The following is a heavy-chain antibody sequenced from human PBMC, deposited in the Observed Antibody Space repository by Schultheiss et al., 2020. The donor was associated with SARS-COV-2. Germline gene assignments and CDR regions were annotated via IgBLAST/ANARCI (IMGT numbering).Heavy chain of an antibody. V-gene: IGHV3-23*01. D-gene: IGHD3-9*01. CDR1: GFTFSGSA. J-gene: IGHJ4*02. Sequence: GGSLRLSCAASGFTFSGSAMHWVRQASGKGLEWVSVISGSGGSTYYADSVKGRFTISRDNSKNTLYLQMNSLRAEDTAVYYCAKDLKGYDILTGIDYWGQGTLVTVSS. CDR2: ISGSGGST. CDR3: AKDLKGYDILTGIDY.